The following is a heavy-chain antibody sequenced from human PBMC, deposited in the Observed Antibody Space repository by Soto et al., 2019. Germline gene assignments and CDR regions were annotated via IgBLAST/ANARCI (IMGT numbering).Heavy chain of an antibody. CDR3: VRDSPIGSTFSGHDDIDS. Sequence: QVQLVQSGAEVKKPGSSVKVSCKASGTTFRNHIITWVRQAPGQGLEWMGRVIPMLDITNYAQKFQGRVTFTADTSTTTAYMEVSSLSSEDTAVYYCVRDSPIGSTFSGHDDIDSWGQGTLVTVSA. V-gene: IGHV1-69*08. D-gene: IGHD5-12*01. J-gene: IGHJ4*02. CDR2: VIPMLDIT. CDR1: GTTFRNHI.